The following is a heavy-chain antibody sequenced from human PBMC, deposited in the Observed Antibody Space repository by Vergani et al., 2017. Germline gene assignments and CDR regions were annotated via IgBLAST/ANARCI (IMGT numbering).Heavy chain of an antibody. CDR2: ISGSGGST. J-gene: IGHJ4*02. CDR3: AKYPWYYYDSSLSPAYFDY. D-gene: IGHD3-22*01. V-gene: IGHV3-23*01. Sequence: EVQLLESGGGLVQPGGSLRLSCAASGFTFSSYAMSWVRQAPGKGLEWVSAISGSGGSTYYADSVKGRFTISRDNSKNTLYLHMNSLRAEDTAVYYCAKYPWYYYDSSLSPAYFDYWGQGTLVTVSS. CDR1: GFTFSSYA.